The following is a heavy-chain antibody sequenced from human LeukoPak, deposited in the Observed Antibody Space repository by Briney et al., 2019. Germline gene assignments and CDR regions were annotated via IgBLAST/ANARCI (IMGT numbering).Heavy chain of an antibody. CDR3: AKDWQAAAGTGNWFDP. Sequence: PGGSLRLSCAPSGFTLSSYSISWVRQAPGKVLDWVSAISGSGGSTYYADSVKGRFTISRDNSKNTLYLQMNSLRAEDTAVYYCAKDWQAAAGTGNWFDPWGQGTLVTVSS. CDR2: ISGSGGST. CDR1: GFTLSSYS. V-gene: IGHV3-23*01. J-gene: IGHJ5*02. D-gene: IGHD6-13*01.